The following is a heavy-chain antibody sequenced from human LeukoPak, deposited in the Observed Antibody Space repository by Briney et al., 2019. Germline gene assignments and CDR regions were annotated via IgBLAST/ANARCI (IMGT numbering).Heavy chain of an antibody. CDR2: INPGSGDT. J-gene: IGHJ4*02. CDR1: GYTFTDFA. D-gene: IGHD6-13*01. CDR3: VRDLRRGDSSSLGY. V-gene: IGHV1-3*01. Sequence: GASVKVSCKASGYTFTDFALHWVRQAPGQSLEWMGWINPGSGDTKSSQKFRDRVTITRDTSANTAYMQLTRLKSEDTAVYYCVRDLRRGDSSSLGYWGQGTLVTVSS.